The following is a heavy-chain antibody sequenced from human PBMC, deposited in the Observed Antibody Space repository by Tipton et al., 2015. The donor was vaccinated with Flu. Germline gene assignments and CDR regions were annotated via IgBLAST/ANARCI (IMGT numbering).Heavy chain of an antibody. V-gene: IGHV3-15*01. J-gene: IGHJ4*02. CDR3: ISDVGVLRYAG. D-gene: IGHD3-9*01. Sequence: SLRLSCTASGFTFHDAWMSWVRQAPGKGLEWVGRILSKTDGGTTDYAAPVKGRFTISRDDSKNTVYLQMNSLKTDDTPMYYCISDVGVLRYAGWGQGTLVDASS. CDR2: ILSKTDGGTT. CDR1: GFTFHDAW.